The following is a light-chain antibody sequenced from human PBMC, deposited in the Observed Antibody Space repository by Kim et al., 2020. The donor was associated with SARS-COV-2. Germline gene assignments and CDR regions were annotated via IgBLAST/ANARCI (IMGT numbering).Light chain of an antibody. CDR2: DVS. Sequence: SASVGYRVTITCQASQDITNYVNWYQQRSGKAPKLLMYDVSNLGAGVPSRFSGSGSGTDFILTINSLQPEDAATYYCQQYAYLPFTFGQGTKLEIK. CDR3: QQYAYLPFT. J-gene: IGKJ2*01. CDR1: QDITNY. V-gene: IGKV1-33*01.